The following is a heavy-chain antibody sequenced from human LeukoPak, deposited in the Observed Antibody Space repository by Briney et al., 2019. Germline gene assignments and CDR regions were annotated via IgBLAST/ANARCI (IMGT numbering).Heavy chain of an antibody. V-gene: IGHV1-2*02. CDR2: INPNSGEA. D-gene: IGHD2-2*01. CDR1: GYSFTDYY. CDR3: ARLHCSTTSCYMGIYFDY. Sequence: ASVKVSCRASGYSFTDYYVHWVRQAPGQGLEWMGWINPNSGEAGYAHQFQGRVTMARDKFISTAYMEMSRLRSDDTAVYFCARLHCSTTSCYMGIYFDYWGQGTLVTVSS. J-gene: IGHJ4*02.